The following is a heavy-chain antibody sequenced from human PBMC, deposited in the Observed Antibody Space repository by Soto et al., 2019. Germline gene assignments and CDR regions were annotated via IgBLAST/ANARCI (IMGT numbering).Heavy chain of an antibody. CDR2: VSSGGDYT. CDR1: GFTFGNYH. D-gene: IGHD1-26*01. J-gene: IGHJ4*02. Sequence: EDHLLESGGGLVQPGGSLRLSCVASGFTFGNYHMAWVRQAPGKGLEWVSAVSSGGDYTFYIDSVRGRFTVSRDNSNSILYLPMNILRADDTAIYYCAKYSRTEHLGESWGQGTLVTVSS. CDR3: AKYSRTEHLGES. V-gene: IGHV3-23*01.